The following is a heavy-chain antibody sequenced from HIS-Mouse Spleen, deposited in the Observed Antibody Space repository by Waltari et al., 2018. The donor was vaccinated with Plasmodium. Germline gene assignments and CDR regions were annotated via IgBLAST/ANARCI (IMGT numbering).Heavy chain of an antibody. D-gene: IGHD5-12*01. CDR3: ARVPLFCSRTKKMATIKSFDY. CDR1: GGSISSSSYY. CDR2: IYYSGTT. Sequence: QLQLQESGPGLVKPSETLSLTCTVSGGSISSSSYYWGWIRQPPGKGLGWIGSIYYSGTTYYNPSLKSRVTISVDTSKNQFSLKLSSVTAADTAVYYCARVPLFCSRTKKMATIKSFDYWGQGTLVTVSS. V-gene: IGHV4-39*07. J-gene: IGHJ4*02.